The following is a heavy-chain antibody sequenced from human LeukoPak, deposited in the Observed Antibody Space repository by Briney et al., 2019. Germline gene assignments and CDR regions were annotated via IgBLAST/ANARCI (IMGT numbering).Heavy chain of an antibody. CDR1: GFIFTAYG. CDR2: ISHDLTYQ. V-gene: IGHV3-30*03. CDR3: ARDVNNYFDY. J-gene: IGHJ4*02. Sequence: GRSLRLSCAASGFIFTAYGMHWVRQAPGKGLEWVAVISHDLTYQAYADSVKGRFTISRDDSKNTLYVLMNNLRTEDTAFYYCARDVNNYFDYWGLGTLVTVSS.